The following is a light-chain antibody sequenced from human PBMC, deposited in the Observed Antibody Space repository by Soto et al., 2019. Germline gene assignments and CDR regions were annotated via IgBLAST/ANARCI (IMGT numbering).Light chain of an antibody. V-gene: IGLV1-44*01. CDR2: SND. Sequence: QSVLTQSPSASGTPGQRVSISCSGSTSNIGTNTVSWYQHVPGTDPKLLIYSNDQRPSAVPGRFSGSKSGTSASLAISGLLSEDEADYYCATWDDSLNVVFGGGTKLTVL. CDR1: TSNIGTNT. J-gene: IGLJ2*01. CDR3: ATWDDSLNVV.